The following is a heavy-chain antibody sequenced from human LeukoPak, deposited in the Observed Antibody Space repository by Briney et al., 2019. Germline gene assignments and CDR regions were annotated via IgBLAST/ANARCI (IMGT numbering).Heavy chain of an antibody. V-gene: IGHV3-48*02. Sequence: GGSLRLSCAASGFAFSSYSMNWVRQAPGKGLEWVSYISSGSSSIYYTDSVKGRFTISRDNAKNSLYLQLNSLRDEDTAVYYCARVVAGIDWFDPWGQGTLVTVSS. CDR1: GFAFSSYS. D-gene: IGHD6-19*01. CDR3: ARVVAGIDWFDP. CDR2: ISSGSSSI. J-gene: IGHJ5*02.